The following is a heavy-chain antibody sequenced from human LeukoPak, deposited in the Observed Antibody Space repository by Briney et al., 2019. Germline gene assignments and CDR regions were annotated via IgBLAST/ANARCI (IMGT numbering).Heavy chain of an antibody. D-gene: IGHD6-19*01. V-gene: IGHV4-59*01. J-gene: IGHJ6*02. CDR1: GGSISSYY. CDR2: IYYSGST. Sequence: SETLSLTCTVSGGSISSYYWSWIRQPPGKGLEWIGYIYYSGSTNYNPSLKSRVTISVDTSKNQFSLKLSSVTAADTAVYYCARDGRMVVAGTGDYYYYGMDVWGQGTTVTVSS. CDR3: ARDGRMVVAGTGDYYYYGMDV.